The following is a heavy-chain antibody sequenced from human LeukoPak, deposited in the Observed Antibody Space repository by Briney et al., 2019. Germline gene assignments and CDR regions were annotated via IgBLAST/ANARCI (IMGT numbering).Heavy chain of an antibody. Sequence: SETLSLTCAVYGGSFSGYYWSWIRQPPGKGLEWIGEINHSGSTNYNPSLKSRVTISVDTSKNQFSLKLSSVAAADTAVYYWARQRTTTHYYYYGMDVWGQGTTVTVSS. D-gene: IGHD1-1*01. CDR3: ARQRTTTHYYYYGMDV. CDR1: GGSFSGYY. V-gene: IGHV4-34*01. J-gene: IGHJ6*02. CDR2: INHSGST.